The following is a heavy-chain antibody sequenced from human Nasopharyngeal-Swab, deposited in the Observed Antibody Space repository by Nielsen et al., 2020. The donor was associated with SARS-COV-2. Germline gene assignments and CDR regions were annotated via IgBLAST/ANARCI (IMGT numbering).Heavy chain of an antibody. Sequence: GESLKISCAVSGFSFSESWIHWVRQAPGKGLVWVSRINSDGSRTGYADSVKGRFTISRDNAKNTIYLQMNSLRGEETAVYYCARDFDKTGDWGQGTLVTVSS. CDR3: ARDFDKTGD. J-gene: IGHJ4*02. D-gene: IGHD7-27*01. CDR2: INSDGSRT. V-gene: IGHV3-74*01. CDR1: GFSFSESW.